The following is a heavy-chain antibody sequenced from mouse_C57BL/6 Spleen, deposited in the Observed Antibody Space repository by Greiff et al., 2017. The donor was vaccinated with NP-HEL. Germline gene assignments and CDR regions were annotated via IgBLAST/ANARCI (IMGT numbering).Heavy chain of an antibody. V-gene: IGHV5-6*02. CDR2: ISSGGSYT. Sequence: EVMLVESGGDLVKPGGSPKLSCAASGFTFSSYGMSWVRQTPDKRLEWVATISSGGSYTYYPDSVKGRFTISRDNAKNTLYLQMSSLKSEDTAMYYCARHGDYSNYAWFAYWGQGTLVTVSA. J-gene: IGHJ3*01. CDR1: GFTFSSYG. D-gene: IGHD2-5*01. CDR3: ARHGDYSNYAWFAY.